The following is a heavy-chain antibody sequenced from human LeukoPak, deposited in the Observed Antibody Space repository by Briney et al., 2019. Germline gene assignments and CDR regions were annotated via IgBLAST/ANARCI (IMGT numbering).Heavy chain of an antibody. CDR1: GGSFSGYY. CDR2: INHSGST. D-gene: IGHD3-16*02. Sequence: SETLSLTCAVYGGSFSGYYWSWIRQPPGKGLEWIGEINHSGSTNYNPSLKSRVTISVDTSKNQFSLKLSSVTAADTAVYYCARGLPSYRDYVWGSYPTYYFDYWGQGTLVTVSS. CDR3: ARGLPSYRDYVWGSYPTYYFDY. V-gene: IGHV4-34*01. J-gene: IGHJ4*02.